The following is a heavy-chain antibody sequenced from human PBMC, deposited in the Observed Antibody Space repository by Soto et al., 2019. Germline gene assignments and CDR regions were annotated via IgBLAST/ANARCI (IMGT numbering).Heavy chain of an antibody. CDR2: IYTSGST. CDR1: GGSISSYY. J-gene: IGHJ6*02. CDR3: ARGGSYYMNYYYYYGMDV. D-gene: IGHD1-26*01. V-gene: IGHV4-4*07. Sequence: SETLSLTCTVSGGSISSYYWSWIRQPAGKGLEWIGRIYTSGSTNYSPSLKSRVTMSVDTSKNQFSLKLSSVTAADTAVYYCARGGSYYMNYYYYYGMDVWGQGTTVTVSS.